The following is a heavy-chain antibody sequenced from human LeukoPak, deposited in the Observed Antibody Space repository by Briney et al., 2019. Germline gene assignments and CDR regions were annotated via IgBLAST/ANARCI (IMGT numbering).Heavy chain of an antibody. D-gene: IGHD4-17*01. CDR2: IIPNSGVT. V-gene: IGHV1-2*02. CDR1: GYTFTGYY. J-gene: IGHJ4*02. CDR3: ARVVRARDYGACGY. Sequence: ASVKVSCMDSGYTFTGYYMHWGRQAPEQGREWMVYIIPNSGVTNYAQKFQGRVTMTRDTSIRTAYMELSRLRSDDTAVYYCARVVRARDYGACGYWGQGTLVTVSS.